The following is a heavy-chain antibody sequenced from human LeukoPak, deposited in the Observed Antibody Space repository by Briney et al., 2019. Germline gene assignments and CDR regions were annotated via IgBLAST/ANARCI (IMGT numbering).Heavy chain of an antibody. CDR2: ISSDGSST. J-gene: IGHJ4*02. Sequence: GGSLRLSCAASGFTFRNHWMHWVRQTPGKGLVWVSRISSDGSSTTYADSVKGRFTISRDNAKNTLYPQMNNLRAEDTAMYYCARDQRVTGRPDIDYWGQGTLVIVSS. V-gene: IGHV3-74*03. CDR1: GFTFRNHW. CDR3: ARDQRVTGRPDIDY. D-gene: IGHD6-6*01.